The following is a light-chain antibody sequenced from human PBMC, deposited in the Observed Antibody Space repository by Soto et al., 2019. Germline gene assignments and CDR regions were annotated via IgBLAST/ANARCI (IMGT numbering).Light chain of an antibody. CDR1: QSVSSN. CDR2: GAS. CDR3: QQYNNRPPIT. Sequence: VLTQSPGTLSLSPGERDTLSCRASQSVSSNLAWYQQKPGQAPSLLIYGASTRATGTPARFSGSGSGTEFTLTISGLQSEDFGVYLCQQYNNRPPITFGQGTRLEIK. V-gene: IGKV3-15*01. J-gene: IGKJ5*01.